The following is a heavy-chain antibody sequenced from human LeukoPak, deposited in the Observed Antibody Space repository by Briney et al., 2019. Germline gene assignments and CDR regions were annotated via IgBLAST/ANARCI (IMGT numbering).Heavy chain of an antibody. CDR3: AKDGAVPFDY. CDR1: GFTFSSYW. J-gene: IGHJ4*02. CDR2: ISYDGSNK. D-gene: IGHD3-16*01. V-gene: IGHV3-30*18. Sequence: GGSLRLSCAASGFTFSSYWMSWVRQAPGKGLEWVAVISYDGSNKYYADSVKGRFTISRDNSKNTLYLQMNSLRAEDTAVYYCAKDGAVPFDYWGQGALVTVSS.